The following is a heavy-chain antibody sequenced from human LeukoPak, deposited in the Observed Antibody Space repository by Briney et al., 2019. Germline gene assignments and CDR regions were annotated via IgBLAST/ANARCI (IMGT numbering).Heavy chain of an antibody. D-gene: IGHD6-13*01. V-gene: IGHV1-69*05. Sequence: SVKVSCKASGYTFTSYGISWVRQAPGQGHEWMGRIIPIFGTANYAQKFQGRVTITTDESTSTAYMELSSLRSEDTAVYYCARVPIIAAGGEFDYWGQGTLVTVSS. CDR2: IIPIFGTA. CDR3: ARVPIIAAGGEFDY. CDR1: GYTFTSYG. J-gene: IGHJ4*02.